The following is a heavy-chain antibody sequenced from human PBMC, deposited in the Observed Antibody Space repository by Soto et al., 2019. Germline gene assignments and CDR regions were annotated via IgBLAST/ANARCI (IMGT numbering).Heavy chain of an antibody. Sequence: SETLSLTCSVSGGSISSYYWSWIRQPPGKGLEWIGYIYYSGSTNYNPSLKSRVTISVDTSKNQFSLKLSSVTAADTAVYYCARDQRIAFDYWGQGTLVTVSS. D-gene: IGHD6-25*01. J-gene: IGHJ4*02. V-gene: IGHV4-59*01. CDR3: ARDQRIAFDY. CDR1: GGSISSYY. CDR2: IYYSGST.